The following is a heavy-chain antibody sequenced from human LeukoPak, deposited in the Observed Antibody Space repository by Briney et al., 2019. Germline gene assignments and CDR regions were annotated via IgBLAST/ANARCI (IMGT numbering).Heavy chain of an antibody. D-gene: IGHD3-10*01. CDR3: ARDKPGGSGSLDY. Sequence: GGSLRLSCAASGFTVTSNYMNWVRQAPGKGLEWVSIIYTDGSTDYADFVKGRFTISRDNSKNTLYLLMNSLRVEDTAVYYCARDKPGGSGSLDYWGQGTLVTVSS. CDR2: IYTDGST. J-gene: IGHJ4*02. V-gene: IGHV3-53*01. CDR1: GFTVTSNY.